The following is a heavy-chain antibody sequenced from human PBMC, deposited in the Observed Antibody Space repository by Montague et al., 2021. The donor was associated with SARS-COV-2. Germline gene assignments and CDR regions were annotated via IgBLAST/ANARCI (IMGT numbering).Heavy chain of an antibody. V-gene: IGHV6-1*01. CDR2: TYYRSKWYY. Sequence: CAISGDSVSGHRAGWDWIRQSLQTHLEWLGRTYYRSKWYYDYAVSVKSRMTISPDTSKNQFSLQLSSVTPEDRAVYYCARVPRYNLSWSFDYWGHGTLVTVSS. CDR3: ARVPRYNLSWSFDY. CDR1: GDSVSGHRAG. D-gene: IGHD6-13*01. J-gene: IGHJ4*01.